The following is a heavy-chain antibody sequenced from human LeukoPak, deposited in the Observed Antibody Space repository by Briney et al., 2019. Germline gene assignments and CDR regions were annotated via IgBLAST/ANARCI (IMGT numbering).Heavy chain of an antibody. CDR3: VRSLNGEDNWFDP. CDR1: GYTFTSYY. V-gene: IGHV1-46*01. J-gene: IGHJ5*02. CDR2: INPSGGST. Sequence: ASVTVSCKASGYTFTSYYMHWVRQAPGQGLEWMGIINPSGGSTSYAQKFQGRVTMTRDTSTSTVYMELSSLRSEDTAVYYCVRSLNGEDNWFDPWGQGTLVTVSS. D-gene: IGHD7-27*01.